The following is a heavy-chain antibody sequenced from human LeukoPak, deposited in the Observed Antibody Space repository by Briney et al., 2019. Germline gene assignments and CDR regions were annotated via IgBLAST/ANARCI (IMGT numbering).Heavy chain of an antibody. CDR1: GGSITQTNY. CDR3: AREVTHSSGSHTFDN. CDR2: IHYSGNT. V-gene: IGHV4-4*02. D-gene: IGHD5-18*01. J-gene: IGHJ4*02. Sequence: SGTLSLTCDVSGGSITQTNYWTWVRQPPGKGLEWIGYIHYSGNTNYNPSLKSRVTISVDTSKNQFSLKLNSVTAADTAVFYCAREVTHSSGSHTFDNWGQGTLVTVSS.